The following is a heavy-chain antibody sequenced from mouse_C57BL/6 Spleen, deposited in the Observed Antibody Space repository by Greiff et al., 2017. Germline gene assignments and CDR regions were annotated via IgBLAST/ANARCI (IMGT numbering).Heavy chain of an antibody. D-gene: IGHD1-1*01. J-gene: IGHJ2*01. CDR2: ISNGGGST. CDR1: GFTFSDYY. V-gene: IGHV5-12*01. Sequence: EVKLVESGGGLVQPGGSLKLSCAASGFTFSDYYMYWVRQTPEKRLEWVAYISNGGGSTYYPDTVKGRFTISRDNAKNTLYLQMSRLKSEDTAMYYCARQGDYGSYYFDYWGQGTTLTVSS. CDR3: ARQGDYGSYYFDY.